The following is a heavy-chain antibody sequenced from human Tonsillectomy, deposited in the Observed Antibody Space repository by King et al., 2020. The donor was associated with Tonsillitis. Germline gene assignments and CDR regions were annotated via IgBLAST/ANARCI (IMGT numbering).Heavy chain of an antibody. CDR1: GFTFSSFA. CDR3: ARDLDYYDSSGYFYY. D-gene: IGHD3-22*01. V-gene: IGHV3-30*04. Sequence: VQLVESGGGVVQPGRSLRLSCAASGFTFSSFAMHWVRQAPGQGLEWVAVISYDGSDRYYADSVKGRFTISRDNSKNTLYLQMNSLGAEDTAVYYCARDLDYYDSSGYFYYWGQGRLVTVSS. CDR2: ISYDGSDR. J-gene: IGHJ4*02.